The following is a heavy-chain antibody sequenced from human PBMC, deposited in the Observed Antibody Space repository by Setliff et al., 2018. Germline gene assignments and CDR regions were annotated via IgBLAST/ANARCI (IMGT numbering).Heavy chain of an antibody. Sequence: AASVKVSCKASGYIFTDYYMHWVRQAPGQELGWMGRINPNSGGTNYAQKFQGRVTMTRDTSISTAYTELSSLRSEDTAVYYCARAGMASVNRKGVFEYWGQGTLVTVSS. J-gene: IGHJ4*02. CDR2: INPNSGGT. D-gene: IGHD3-10*01. CDR1: GYIFTDYY. CDR3: ARAGMASVNRKGVFEY. V-gene: IGHV1-2*06.